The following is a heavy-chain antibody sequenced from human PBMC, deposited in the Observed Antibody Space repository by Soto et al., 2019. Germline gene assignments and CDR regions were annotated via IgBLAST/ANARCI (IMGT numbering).Heavy chain of an antibody. V-gene: IGHV4-31*03. J-gene: IGHJ5*02. Sequence: SETLSLTCSVSGGSINSGGYFWSWIRQHPGKGLECIGYIYHSGITYYNPSLKSRVTISVDTSKNEFSLQLRSVTAADPAVYLCASFPTPSPGSFEPWGQGTLVTVSS. CDR3: ASFPTPSPGSFEP. CDR2: IYHSGIT. CDR1: GGSINSGGYF.